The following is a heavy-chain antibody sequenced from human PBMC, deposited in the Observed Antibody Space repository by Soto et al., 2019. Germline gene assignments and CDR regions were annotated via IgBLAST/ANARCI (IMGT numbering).Heavy chain of an antibody. CDR1: GGTFSSYS. CDR3: ARDSNLGY. Sequence: QVQLVQSGAEVKKPGSSVKVSCKASGGTFSSYSISWVRQAPGQGLEWMGRISPILGIANYAQKFQGRVTITADKSTSTSYMELSRLRSEDTAVYYCARDSNLGYWGQGTLVTVSS. CDR2: ISPILGIA. V-gene: IGHV1-69*08. J-gene: IGHJ4*02.